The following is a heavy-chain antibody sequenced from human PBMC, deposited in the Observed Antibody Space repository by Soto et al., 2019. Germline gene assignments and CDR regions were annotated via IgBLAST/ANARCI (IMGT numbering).Heavy chain of an antibody. J-gene: IGHJ4*02. Sequence: SETMCLTCTVAGGYISSSCGCWGWIRKPPGKGLEWIGTFFSAEKTYYHPSLKSRLTISVDTSKNQFSLNLSSVTAADTAVYYCARLPRTTVHGTGADYWGQGTLVTVSS. CDR1: GGYISSSCGC. CDR2: FFSAEKT. CDR3: ARLPRTTVHGTGADY. D-gene: IGHD4-17*01. V-gene: IGHV4-39*01.